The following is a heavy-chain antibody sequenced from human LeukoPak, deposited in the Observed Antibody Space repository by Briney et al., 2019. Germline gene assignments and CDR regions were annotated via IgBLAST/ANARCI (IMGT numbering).Heavy chain of an antibody. CDR3: ARVKRGYSSSWYYFDY. CDR2: INPSGGST. J-gene: IGHJ4*02. V-gene: IGHV1-46*01. CDR1: GYTFTSYY. D-gene: IGHD6-13*01. Sequence: ASVKVSCKASGYTFTSYYMHWVRQAPGQGLEWMGIINPSGGSTSYAQKFQGRVTMTRDMSTSTVYMELSSLRSEDTAVYYCARVKRGYSSSWYYFDYWGQGTLVTVSS.